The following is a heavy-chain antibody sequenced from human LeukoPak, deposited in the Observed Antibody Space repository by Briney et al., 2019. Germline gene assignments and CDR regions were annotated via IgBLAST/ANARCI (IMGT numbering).Heavy chain of an antibody. D-gene: IGHD3-22*01. CDR1: CGSLSSHY. J-gene: IGHJ3*01. CDR3: ASILDYDISGDPDTFDV. V-gene: IGHV4-59*11. Sequence: SETLSLTCTVSCGSLSSHYRGSIRQPPGKRLEWIRYVSYTGRTKYNPSLQSRVTISIDTSKSQFSLKMTSVTSADTAVYSCASILDYDISGDPDTFDVWGQGTTVIVSS. CDR2: VSYTGRT.